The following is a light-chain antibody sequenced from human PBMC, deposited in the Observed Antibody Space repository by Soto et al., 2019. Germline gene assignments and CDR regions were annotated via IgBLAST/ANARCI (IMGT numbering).Light chain of an antibody. CDR3: TSYTSSYTLM. Sequence: QSALTQFASVSGSPGQSITISCTGTNNDVGGYNYVSWYQQYPGKAPKLMIYDVSNRPSGVSSRFSGSKSGNTASLTISGLQAEDDADYYCTSYTSSYTLMFGGGTKVTVL. CDR2: DVS. CDR1: NNDVGGYNY. V-gene: IGLV2-14*01. J-gene: IGLJ3*02.